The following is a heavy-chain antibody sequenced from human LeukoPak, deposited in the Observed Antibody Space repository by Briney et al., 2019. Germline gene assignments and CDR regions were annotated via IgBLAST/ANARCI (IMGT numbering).Heavy chain of an antibody. V-gene: IGHV3-33*01. CDR1: GFTFNSYG. J-gene: IGHJ5*02. CDR2: IWYDGSNK. CDR3: ARDTSVVVAAYNWFDP. Sequence: GRSLRLSCAASGFTFNSYGMHWVRQAPGKGLEWVAVIWYDGSNKYYADSVKGRFTISRDNSKNTLYLQMNSLRAEDTAVYYCARDTSVVVAAYNWFDPWGQGTLVTVSS. D-gene: IGHD2-15*01.